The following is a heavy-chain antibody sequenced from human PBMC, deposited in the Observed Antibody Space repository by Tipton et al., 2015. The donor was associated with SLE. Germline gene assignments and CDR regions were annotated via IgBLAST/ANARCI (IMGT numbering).Heavy chain of an antibody. CDR1: GASITSSDW. J-gene: IGHJ4*02. V-gene: IGHV4-4*02. CDR2: IHHRGST. Sequence: TLSLTCAVSGASITSSDWWSWVRQPPGKGLEYIGEIHHRGSTYYNPSLKSRVTISVDTSKNQFSLKLSSVTASDTAVYYCARTSTAISPFDYWGQGTLVTVSS. CDR3: ARTSTAISPFDY. D-gene: IGHD2-2*02.